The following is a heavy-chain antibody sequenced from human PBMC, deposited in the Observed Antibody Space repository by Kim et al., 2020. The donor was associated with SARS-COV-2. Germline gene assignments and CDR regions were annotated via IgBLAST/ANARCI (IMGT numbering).Heavy chain of an antibody. V-gene: IGHV5-51*01. CDR1: GSRFTNYW. Sequence: GESLKISCKVSGSRFTNYWIGWVRQMPGKGLEWMGVIFLGDSDTRYSPSFQGQVTISADKSIFTAYLQWSSLKASDTAMYYCATVSTSFKAPLDPWGQGTLVTFSS. J-gene: IGHJ5*02. D-gene: IGHD2-2*01. CDR3: ATVSTSFKAPLDP. CDR2: IFLGDSDT.